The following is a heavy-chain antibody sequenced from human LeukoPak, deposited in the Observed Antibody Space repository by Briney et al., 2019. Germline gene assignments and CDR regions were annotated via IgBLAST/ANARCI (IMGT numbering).Heavy chain of an antibody. Sequence: GGSLRLSCAASGVTVSSNYMSWVRQAPGKGLEWVSVIYSGGSTYYVDSVKGRFTISRDNSKNTLYLQMNSLRAEDTAVYYCARVGIAGATNGYYYYGMDVWGQGTTVTVSS. CDR3: ARVGIAGATNGYYYYGMDV. J-gene: IGHJ6*02. CDR1: GVTVSSNY. CDR2: IYSGGST. D-gene: IGHD1-26*01. V-gene: IGHV3-53*01.